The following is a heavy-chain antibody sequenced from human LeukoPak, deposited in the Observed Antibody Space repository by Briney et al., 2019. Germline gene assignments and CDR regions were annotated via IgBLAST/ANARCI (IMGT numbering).Heavy chain of an antibody. Sequence: PGGSLRLSCAASGFTFSSYGMHWVRQAPGKGLEWVAVIWYDGSNKYYADSVKGRFTISRDNSKNTLYLQMNSLRAEDTAVYYCARADSHGYLGYYYYGMDVWGQGTTVTVSS. V-gene: IGHV3-33*01. D-gene: IGHD5-18*01. CDR3: ARADSHGYLGYYYYGMDV. CDR1: GFTFSSYG. J-gene: IGHJ6*02. CDR2: IWYDGSNK.